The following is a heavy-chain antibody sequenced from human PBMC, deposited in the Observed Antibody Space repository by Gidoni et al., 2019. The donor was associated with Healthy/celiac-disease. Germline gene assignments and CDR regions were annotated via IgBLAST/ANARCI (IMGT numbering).Heavy chain of an antibody. Sequence: QVQLQQWGAGLLKPSETLSLTCAVYGGSFSGYYWSWIRQPPGKGLEWIGEINHSGSTNYNPSLKSRVTISVDTSKNQFSLKLSSVTAADTAVYYCARADQESGSYSRREDYWGQGTLVTVSS. V-gene: IGHV4-34*01. CDR1: GGSFSGYY. CDR3: ARADQESGSYSRREDY. CDR2: INHSGST. D-gene: IGHD1-26*01. J-gene: IGHJ4*02.